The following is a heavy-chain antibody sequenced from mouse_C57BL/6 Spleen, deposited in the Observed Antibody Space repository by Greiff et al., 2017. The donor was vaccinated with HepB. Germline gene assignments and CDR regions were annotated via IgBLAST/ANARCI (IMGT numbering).Heavy chain of an antibody. Sequence: EVQRVESGGGLVKPGGSLKLSCAASGFTFSSYTMSWVRQTPEKRLEWVATISGGGGNTYYPDSVKGRFTISRDNAKNTLYLHMSSLRSEDTALYYCAREKDYGNYEAWFAYWGQGTLVTVSA. V-gene: IGHV5-9*01. CDR2: ISGGGGNT. CDR1: GFTFSSYT. J-gene: IGHJ3*01. D-gene: IGHD2-1*01. CDR3: AREKDYGNYEAWFAY.